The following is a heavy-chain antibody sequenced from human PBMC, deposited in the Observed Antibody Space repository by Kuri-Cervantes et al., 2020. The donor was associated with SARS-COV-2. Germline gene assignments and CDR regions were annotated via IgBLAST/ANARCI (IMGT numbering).Heavy chain of an antibody. Sequence: ASVKVSCKASGYTFTGYYMHWVRQAPGQGLEWMGLINPNSGGTNYAQKFQGRVTMTRDTSISTAYMELSRLRSDDTAVYYCATESYYGSGSYYYYYYGMDVWGQGTTVTVSS. CDR2: INPNSGGT. CDR1: GYTFTGYY. D-gene: IGHD3-10*01. CDR3: ATESYYGSGSYYYYYYGMDV. V-gene: IGHV1-2*02. J-gene: IGHJ6*02.